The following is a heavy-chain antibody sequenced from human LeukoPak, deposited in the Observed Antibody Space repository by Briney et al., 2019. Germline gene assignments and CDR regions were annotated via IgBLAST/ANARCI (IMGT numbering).Heavy chain of an antibody. CDR2: IYYSGNT. CDR1: GDSIRSSEYY. V-gene: IGHV4-39*02. J-gene: IGHJ5*02. D-gene: IGHD2-21*02. Sequence: SETLSLTCTVSGDSIRSSEYYWGWIRQPPGKGLEWIGNIYYSGNTYYNPSLKSRVTISVDTSNNQFSLKLSSVTTADTAVYYCAREVTSPKNWFDPWGQGTLVTVSS. CDR3: AREVTSPKNWFDP.